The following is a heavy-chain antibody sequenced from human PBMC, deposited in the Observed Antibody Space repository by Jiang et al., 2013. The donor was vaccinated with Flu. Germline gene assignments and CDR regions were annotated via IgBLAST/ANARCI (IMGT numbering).Heavy chain of an antibody. J-gene: IGHJ4*02. CDR3: ARHPTLYSSSSPY. Sequence: GPGLVKPSETLSLTCTVSGGSISSSSYYWGWIRQPPGKGLEWIGSIYYSGSTYYNPSLKSRVTISVDTSKNQFSLKLSSVTAADTAVYYCARHPTLYSSSSPYWGQGTLVTVSS. D-gene: IGHD6-6*01. CDR2: IYYSGST. CDR1: GGSISSSSYY. V-gene: IGHV4-39*07.